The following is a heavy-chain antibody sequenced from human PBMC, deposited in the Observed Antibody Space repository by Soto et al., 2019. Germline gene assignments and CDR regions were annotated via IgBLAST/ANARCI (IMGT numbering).Heavy chain of an antibody. CDR2: IKSKTDGGTT. CDR1: GFTFSNAW. Sequence: PGGSLRLSCAASGFTFSNAWMNWVRQAPGKGLEWVGRIKSKTDGGTTDYAAPVKGRFTISRDDSKNTLYLQMNSLKTEDTAVYYCTTSVGFLVLAIRFDYWGQGTLVTVSS. D-gene: IGHD2-8*02. V-gene: IGHV3-15*07. CDR3: TTSVGFLVLAIRFDY. J-gene: IGHJ4*02.